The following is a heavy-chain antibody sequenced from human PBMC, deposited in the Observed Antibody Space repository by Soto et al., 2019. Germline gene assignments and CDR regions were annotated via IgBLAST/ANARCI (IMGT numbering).Heavy chain of an antibody. D-gene: IGHD6-13*01. J-gene: IGHJ4*02. CDR3: ARAPQTVAGAGIWY. CDR1: GYTFTSYG. CDR2: ISGYNGDT. V-gene: IGHV1-18*01. Sequence: QVPLVQSGAEVKKPGASVKVSCQASGYTFTSYGISWVRQAPGQGLEWMGWISGYNGDTNYAQKYQGRVTMTTDTSTSTAYMELRSLRSDDTAVYYCARAPQTVAGAGIWYWGQGTLVTVSS.